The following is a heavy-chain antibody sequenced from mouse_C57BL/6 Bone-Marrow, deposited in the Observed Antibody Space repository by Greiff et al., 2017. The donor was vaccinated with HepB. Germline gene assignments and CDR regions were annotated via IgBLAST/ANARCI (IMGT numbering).Heavy chain of an antibody. J-gene: IGHJ2*01. CDR1: GYTFTSYW. D-gene: IGHD1-2*01. Sequence: QVQLQQPGAELVKPGASVKLSCKASGYTFTSYWMHWVKQRPGQGLEWIGMIHPNSGSTNYNEKFKSKATLTVDKSSSTAYMQLSSLTSEDSAVYYCARSSLLRRGDYWGQGTTLTVSS. CDR2: IHPNSGST. CDR3: ARSSLLRRGDY. V-gene: IGHV1-64*01.